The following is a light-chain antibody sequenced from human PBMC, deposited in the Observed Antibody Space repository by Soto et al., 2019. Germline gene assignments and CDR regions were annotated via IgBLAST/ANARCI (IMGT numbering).Light chain of an antibody. V-gene: IGLV2-23*02. Sequence: QSALTQPASVSGSPGRSITISCTGTSNDVGGYDLVSWYQHNPGKAPKLIIYEVNKRTSGVSHRFSGSKSGSTASLTISTLQPEDEAAYSCCSFAGGATFVFGGGTKVTVL. CDR1: SNDVGGYDL. J-gene: IGLJ2*01. CDR2: EVN. CDR3: CSFAGGATFV.